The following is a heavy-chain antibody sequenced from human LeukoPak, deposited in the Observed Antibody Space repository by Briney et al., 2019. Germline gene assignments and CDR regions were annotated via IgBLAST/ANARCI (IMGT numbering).Heavy chain of an antibody. CDR2: INPSGGST. J-gene: IGHJ4*02. CDR1: GYTFTSYY. CDR3: ARLAQWLVLFDY. Sequence: ASVKVSCKASGYTFTSYYMHWVRQAPGQGLEWMGIINPSGGSTSYAQKFQGRVTMTRDTSTNTVYMELSSLRSEDTAVYYCARLAQWLVLFDYWGQGTLVTVSS. V-gene: IGHV1-46*01. D-gene: IGHD6-19*01.